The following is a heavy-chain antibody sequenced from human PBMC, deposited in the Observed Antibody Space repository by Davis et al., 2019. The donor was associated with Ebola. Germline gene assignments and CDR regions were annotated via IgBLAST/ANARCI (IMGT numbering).Heavy chain of an antibody. D-gene: IGHD1-1*01. CDR2: IKDDGSEE. J-gene: IGHJ4*02. V-gene: IGHV3-7*01. CDR3: ARELLGGAHNGDY. CDR1: GFTLSIYW. Sequence: GGSLRLSCAASGFTLSIYWMSWVRQAPGKGLEWVASIKDDGSEEYYVDSVKGRFTVSRDNAKNSLYLQTYSPRAEDTAVYYCARELLGGAHNGDYWGQGTVVTVSS.